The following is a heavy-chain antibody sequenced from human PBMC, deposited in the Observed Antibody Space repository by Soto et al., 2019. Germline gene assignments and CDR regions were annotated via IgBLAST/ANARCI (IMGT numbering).Heavy chain of an antibody. CDR2: IIPIFGTA. J-gene: IGHJ6*02. Sequence: QVQLVQSGAEVKKPGSSVKVSCKASGGTFSSYATSWVRQAPGQGLEWMGGIIPIFGTANYAQQFQGRVTITADESTSTAYMELSSLRSEDTAVYYCAREAVASVWRNYYYYGMDVWGQGTTVTVSS. D-gene: IGHD3-16*01. CDR3: AREAVASVWRNYYYYGMDV. CDR1: GGTFSSYA. V-gene: IGHV1-69*01.